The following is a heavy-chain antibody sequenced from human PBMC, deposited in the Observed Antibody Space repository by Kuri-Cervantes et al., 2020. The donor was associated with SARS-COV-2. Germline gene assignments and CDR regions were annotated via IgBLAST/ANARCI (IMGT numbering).Heavy chain of an antibody. CDR2: IIPILGIA. CDR3: AADMAYCGGDCYSNYYYYYGMDV. V-gene: IGHV1-69*02. Sequence: SVKVSCKASGGTFSSYTISWVRQAPGQGLEWMGRIIPILGIANYAQKFQGRVTITADKSTSKAYMELSSLRSEDKAVYYCAADMAYCGGDCYSNYYYYYGMDVWGQGTTVTVSS. CDR1: GGTFSSYT. D-gene: IGHD2-21*02. J-gene: IGHJ6*02.